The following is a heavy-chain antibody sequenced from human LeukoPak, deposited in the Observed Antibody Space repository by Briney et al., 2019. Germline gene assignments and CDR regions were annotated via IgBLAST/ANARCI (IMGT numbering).Heavy chain of an antibody. J-gene: IGHJ4*02. D-gene: IGHD4-17*01. Sequence: PSETLSLTCAVSGGSISSSNWWSWVRQPPGKGLEWIGEIYHSGSTNYNPSLKSRVTISVDTSKNQFSLKLSSVTAEDTAIYYCARALSVREFDYWAREPWSPSPQ. CDR1: GGSISSSNW. V-gene: IGHV4-4*02. CDR2: IYHSGST. CDR3: ARALSVREFDY.